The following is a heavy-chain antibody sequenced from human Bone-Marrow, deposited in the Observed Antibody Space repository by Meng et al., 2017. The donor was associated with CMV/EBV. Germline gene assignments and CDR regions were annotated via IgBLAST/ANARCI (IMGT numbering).Heavy chain of an antibody. D-gene: IGHD3-10*01. J-gene: IGHJ4*02. CDR2: VYYSGTT. CDR1: GGAISNYY. Sequence: SETLSLTCSVSGGAISNYYWSWIRQPPGKGLEWIGYVYYSGTTNYNPSLKSRVSISVDTSKNQFSLKLSSVTAADTAVYYCARARGSHYFVDWGQGKLVNVAS. CDR3: ARARGSHYFVD. V-gene: IGHV4-59*01.